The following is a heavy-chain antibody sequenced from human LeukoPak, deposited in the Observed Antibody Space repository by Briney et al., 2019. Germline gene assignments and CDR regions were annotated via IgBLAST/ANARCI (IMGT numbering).Heavy chain of an antibody. CDR1: GFTFSSYA. CDR3: AKDRLAYCSGGSCQIFDY. D-gene: IGHD2-15*01. Sequence: PGGSLRLSCAASGFTFSSYAMSWVRQAPGKGLEWVSAISGSGGSTYYADSVKGRFTISRDNSKNTLYLQMNSLRAEDTAVYYCAKDRLAYCSGGSCQIFDYWGQGTLVTVSS. J-gene: IGHJ4*02. CDR2: ISGSGGST. V-gene: IGHV3-23*01.